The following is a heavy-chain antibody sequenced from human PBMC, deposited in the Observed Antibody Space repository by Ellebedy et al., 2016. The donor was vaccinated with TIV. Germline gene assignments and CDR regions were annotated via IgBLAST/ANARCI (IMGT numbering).Heavy chain of an antibody. CDR1: GFTFTSYS. Sequence: GGSLRLSXAASGFTFTSYSMNWVRQAPGKGLEWVSYISSSSSTIYYADSVKGRFTISRDNSKNSLYLQMNSLRTEDTALYYCAKAHPLPTRYYYDSSGYLLTKGWHDYWGQGTLVTVSS. V-gene: IGHV3-48*04. J-gene: IGHJ4*02. CDR3: AKAHPLPTRYYYDSSGYLLTKGWHDY. D-gene: IGHD3-22*01. CDR2: ISSSSSTI.